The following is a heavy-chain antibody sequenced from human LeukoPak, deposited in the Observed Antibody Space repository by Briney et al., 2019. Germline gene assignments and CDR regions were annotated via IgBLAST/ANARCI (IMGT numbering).Heavy chain of an antibody. CDR3: ARSPVVAAPNNLFDP. D-gene: IGHD2-15*01. V-gene: IGHV1-2*02. J-gene: IGHJ5*02. CDR1: GYTFTGYY. CDR2: INPNSGGT. Sequence: EASVKVSCKASGYTFTGYYMHWVRQAPGQGLEWMGWINPNSGGTNYAQKFQGRVTMTRETSISTAYMELSRLRSDDTAVYYCARSPVVAAPNNLFDPWGQGTLVTVSS.